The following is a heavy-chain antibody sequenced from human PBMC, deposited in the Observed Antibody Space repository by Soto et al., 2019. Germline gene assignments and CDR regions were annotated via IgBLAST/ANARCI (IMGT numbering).Heavy chain of an antibody. D-gene: IGHD3-22*01. CDR2: IYHTATT. V-gene: IGHV4-38-2*01. CDR1: GDSISNGYY. Sequence: PSKTLSLTCAVFGDSISNGYYCAWVRQPAGKVLQWVASIYHTATTYYNASLTSRVTISIDTSKKRCSLRLSSVTAVDSAVHHCARTDSIGYDPYCGQGTLVTVSS. J-gene: IGHJ4*02. CDR3: ARTDSIGYDPY.